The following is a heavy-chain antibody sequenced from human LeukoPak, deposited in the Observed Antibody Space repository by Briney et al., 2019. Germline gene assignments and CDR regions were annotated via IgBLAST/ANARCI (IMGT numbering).Heavy chain of an antibody. V-gene: IGHV3-30*03. CDR1: GFTFSSYG. CDR3: ASSTAAGGFDY. D-gene: IGHD6-25*01. CDR2: ISYDGSNK. J-gene: IGHJ4*02. Sequence: GGSLRLSCAASGFTFSSYGMHWVRQAPGKGLEWVAVISYDGSNKYYADSVKGRFTISRDNSKNTLYLQMNSLRAEDTAVYYCASSTAAGGFDYWGQGTLVTVSS.